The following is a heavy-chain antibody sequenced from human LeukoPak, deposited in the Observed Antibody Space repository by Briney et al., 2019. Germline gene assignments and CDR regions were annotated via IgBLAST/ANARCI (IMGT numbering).Heavy chain of an antibody. CDR2: ISSSSTYI. Sequence: GWSLRLSCAASGFTFSSYSMNWVRQAPGKGLEWVSSISSSSTYIDYADSVKGRFTISRDSAKNSLYLQMNSLRAEDTALYYCATSAVPSNFYYYAMDVWGQGTTVTVSS. V-gene: IGHV3-21*01. CDR3: ATSAVPSNFYYYAMDV. J-gene: IGHJ6*02. CDR1: GFTFSSYS.